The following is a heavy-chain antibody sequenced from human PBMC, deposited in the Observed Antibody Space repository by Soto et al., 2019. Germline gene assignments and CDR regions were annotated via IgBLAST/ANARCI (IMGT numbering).Heavy chain of an antibody. J-gene: IGHJ4*01. Sequence: GASVKVSCKASGYTFTSYGISWVRQAPGQGLEWMGWISAYNGNTNYAQKLQGRVTMTTDTSTSTAYMELRSLRSDDTAVYYCARDTLYDYIWGSYSPGPPDYRGQEPWSPSPQ. D-gene: IGHD3-16*01. CDR2: ISAYNGNT. V-gene: IGHV1-18*01. CDR3: ARDTLYDYIWGSYSPGPPDY. CDR1: GYTFTSYG.